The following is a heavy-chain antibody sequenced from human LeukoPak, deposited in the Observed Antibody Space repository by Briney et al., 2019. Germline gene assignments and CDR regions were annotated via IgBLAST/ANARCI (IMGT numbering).Heavy chain of an antibody. V-gene: IGHV3-9*01. Sequence: GRSLRLSCAASGFTFDDYAMHWVRHAPGKGLEWVSGISWNSGSIGYADSVKGRFTISRDNSKNTLYLQMNSLRAEDTAVYYCARALGSSGYPQPDYWGQGTLVTVSS. D-gene: IGHD3-22*01. CDR2: ISWNSGSI. CDR3: ARALGSSGYPQPDY. CDR1: GFTFDDYA. J-gene: IGHJ4*02.